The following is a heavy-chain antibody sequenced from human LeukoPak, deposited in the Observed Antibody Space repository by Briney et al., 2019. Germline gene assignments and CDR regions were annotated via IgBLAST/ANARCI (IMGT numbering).Heavy chain of an antibody. CDR3: ARANGGTATPLDV. CDR2: IKPSGGST. CDR1: GYTFTSYY. V-gene: IGHV1-46*01. J-gene: IGHJ6*04. D-gene: IGHD2-15*01. Sequence: GASVKVSCKASGYTFTSYYMHWVRQAPGQGLEWMGIIKPSGGSTSYAQKFQGRVTMTRDTSTSTVYMELSSLRSEDTAVYYCARANGGTATPLDVWGKGTTVTVSS.